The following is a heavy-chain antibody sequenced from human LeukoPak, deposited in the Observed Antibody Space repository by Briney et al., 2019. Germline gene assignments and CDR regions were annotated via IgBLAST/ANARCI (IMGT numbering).Heavy chain of an antibody. CDR1: GFTFSSYA. D-gene: IGHD6-19*01. J-gene: IGHJ4*02. V-gene: IGHV3-23*01. CDR3: AKDSDSSGWTREPRPYDY. CDR2: ISGSGGST. Sequence: PGGSLRLSCAASGFTFSSYAMSWVRQAPGKGLEWVSAISGSGGSTYYADSVKGRFTISRDNSKNTLYLQMNSLRAEDTAVYYCAKDSDSSGWTREPRPYDYWGQGTLVTVSS.